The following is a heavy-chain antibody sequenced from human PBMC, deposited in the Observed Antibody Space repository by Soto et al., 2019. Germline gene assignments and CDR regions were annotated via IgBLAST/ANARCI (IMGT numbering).Heavy chain of an antibody. V-gene: IGHV4-31*03. CDR1: GCSISSGGYY. J-gene: IGHJ6*02. CDR2: IYYSGST. D-gene: IGHD3-10*01. CDR3: ARGGNYRSGSYGMDV. Sequence: PSETLSLTCTVSGCSISSGGYYWSWILHQPGKDVEWIGYIYYSGSTYYNPSLKSRITISVDTSKNQFSLKLNSVTAADTAVYYCARGGNYRSGSYGMDVWGPAPTVTLAS.